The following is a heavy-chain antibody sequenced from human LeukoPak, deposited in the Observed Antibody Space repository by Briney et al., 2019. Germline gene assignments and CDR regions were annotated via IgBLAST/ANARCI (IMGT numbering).Heavy chain of an antibody. J-gene: IGHJ4*02. D-gene: IGHD5-18*01. Sequence: PGGSLRLSCAASGFTFSSYAMSWVPQAPGKGLEWVSAISGSGGSTYYADSVKGRFTSSRDNSKNTLYLQMNSLRAEDTAVYYCAKDIQLWLQAFDYWGQGTLVTVSS. V-gene: IGHV3-23*01. CDR3: AKDIQLWLQAFDY. CDR1: GFTFSSYA. CDR2: ISGSGGST.